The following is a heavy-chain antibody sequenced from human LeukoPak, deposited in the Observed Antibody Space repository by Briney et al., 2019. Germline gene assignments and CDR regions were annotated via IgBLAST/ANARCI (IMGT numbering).Heavy chain of an antibody. V-gene: IGHV1-18*01. Sequence: ASVKVSCKASGGTFSSYAISWVRQAPGQGLEWMGRISAYNGNTNYAQKLQGRVTMTTDTSTSTAYMELRSLRSDDTAVYYCARVGLGVVPAAYDYWGQGTLVTVSS. CDR2: ISAYNGNT. D-gene: IGHD2-2*01. CDR1: GGTFSSYA. CDR3: ARVGLGVVPAAYDY. J-gene: IGHJ4*02.